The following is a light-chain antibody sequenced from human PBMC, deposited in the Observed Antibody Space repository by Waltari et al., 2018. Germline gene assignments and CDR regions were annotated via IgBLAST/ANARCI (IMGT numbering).Light chain of an antibody. CDR3: CSYAGSRDFWV. CDR2: EVS. Sequence: QTDLTQPDPVSGSPGQWITISCTGNSSDVRGYDFFSWYQQHPGKAPKLIIYEVSERPSGLSNRFSGSKSGNTASLTISGLQAEDEAAYYCCSYAGSRDFWVFGGGTKLTVL. J-gene: IGLJ3*02. CDR1: SSDVRGYDF. V-gene: IGLV2-23*02.